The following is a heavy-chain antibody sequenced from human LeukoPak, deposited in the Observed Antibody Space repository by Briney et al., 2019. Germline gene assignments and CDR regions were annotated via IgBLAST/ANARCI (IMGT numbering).Heavy chain of an antibody. Sequence: QTGGSLRLSCAASGFTFNTYAMSWVRQAPWERLQWVSGISDSGGNTYYADSVRGRFTIYRDNSKNTLYLQMNSLRAEDTAVYYCARHRSSWLIDYWGQGTLVTVSS. CDR3: ARHRSSWLIDY. J-gene: IGHJ4*02. D-gene: IGHD6-6*01. CDR1: GFTFNTYA. V-gene: IGHV3-23*01. CDR2: ISDSGGNT.